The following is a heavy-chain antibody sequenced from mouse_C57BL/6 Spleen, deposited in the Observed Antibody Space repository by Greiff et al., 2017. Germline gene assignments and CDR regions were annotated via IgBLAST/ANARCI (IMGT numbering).Heavy chain of an antibody. CDR2: INPNNGGT. CDR1: GYTFTDYN. V-gene: IGHV1-22*01. D-gene: IGHD1-1*01. J-gene: IGHJ3*01. Sequence: EVKLQESGPELVKPGASVKMSCKASGYTFTDYNMHWVKQSHGKSLEWIGYINPNNGGTSYNQKFKGKATLTVNKSSSTAYMELRSLTSEDSAVYYCARSDYYGSRPWFAYWGQGTLVTVSA. CDR3: ARSDYYGSRPWFAY.